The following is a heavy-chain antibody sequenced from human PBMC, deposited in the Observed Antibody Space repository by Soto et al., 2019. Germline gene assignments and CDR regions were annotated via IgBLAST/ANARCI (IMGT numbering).Heavy chain of an antibody. J-gene: IGHJ6*02. CDR3: AKDKISSGWTRTYYYYGMDV. CDR2: ISGSGGST. D-gene: IGHD6-19*01. CDR1: GFTFSSYA. Sequence: GGSLRLSCAASGFTFSSYAMSWVRHAPGKGLEWVSAISGSGGSTYYADSVKGRFTISRDNSKNTLYLQMNSLRAEDTAVYYCAKDKISSGWTRTYYYYGMDVWGQGTTVTVSS. V-gene: IGHV3-23*01.